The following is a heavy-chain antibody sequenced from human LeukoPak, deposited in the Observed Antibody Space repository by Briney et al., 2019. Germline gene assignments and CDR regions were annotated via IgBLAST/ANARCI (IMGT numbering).Heavy chain of an antibody. CDR2: INHSGST. CDR1: GGSFSGYY. V-gene: IGHV4-34*01. CDR3: ARGRGRLRVPAAILGFDY. J-gene: IGHJ4*02. D-gene: IGHD2-2*02. Sequence: PSETLSLTCAVYGGSFSGYYWSWIRQPPGKGLEWIGEINHSGSTNYNPSLKSRVTISVDTSKNQFSLKLSSVTAADTAVYYCARGRGRLRVPAAILGFDYWGQGTLVTVPS.